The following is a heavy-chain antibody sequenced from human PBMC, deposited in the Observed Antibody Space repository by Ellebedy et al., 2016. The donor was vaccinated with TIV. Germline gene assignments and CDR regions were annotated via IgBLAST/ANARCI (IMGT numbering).Heavy chain of an antibody. V-gene: IGHV3-53*01. D-gene: IGHD3-10*01. CDR2: LYSAAGR. CDR1: GFTVSSTY. CDR3: ARGFGDFLRFLDY. Sequence: GGSLRLXCAASGFTVSSTYMTWVRQAPGKGLEWVSILYSAAGRYYADSVKGRFTISRDNSKNTLYLQMNSLRVEDTAVYYCARGFGDFLRFLDYWGQGTLVTVSS. J-gene: IGHJ4*02.